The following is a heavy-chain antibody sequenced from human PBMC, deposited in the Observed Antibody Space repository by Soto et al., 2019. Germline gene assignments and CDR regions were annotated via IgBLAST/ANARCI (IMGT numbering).Heavy chain of an antibody. D-gene: IGHD3-10*02. CDR3: VTSIDVSKWSGFTA. CDR1: GFSFSDHY. CDR2: TRNKAYSFTT. V-gene: IGHV3-72*01. Sequence: EVQLVESGGGLVRPGGSLRLSCAASGFSFSDHYMDWVRQAPGKGLEWVGRTRNKAYSFTTEYAPALKGRFTISRDDSEDSLYQQMNSLKPEDTAQYYCVTSIDVSKWSGFTAGGQGALVTVTP. J-gene: IGHJ4*02.